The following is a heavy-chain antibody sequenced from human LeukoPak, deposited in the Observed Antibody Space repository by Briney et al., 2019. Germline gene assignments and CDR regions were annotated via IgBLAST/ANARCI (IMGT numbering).Heavy chain of an antibody. CDR3: ARDRGPCTA. D-gene: IGHD1-26*01. CDR2: IDTSSSTI. V-gene: IGHV3-11*01. J-gene: IGHJ4*02. Sequence: GESLRLSCAASGFIFSDYDMTWIRQAPGKGLEWISYIDTSSSTIYYADSVKGRFTISRDNAKNSLFLQMYSLRAEDTAVYYCARDRGPCTAWGQGTLVTVSS. CDR1: GFIFSDYD.